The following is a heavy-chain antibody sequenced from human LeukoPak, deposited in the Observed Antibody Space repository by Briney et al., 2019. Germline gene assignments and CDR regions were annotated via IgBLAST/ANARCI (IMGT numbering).Heavy chain of an antibody. CDR2: VYWDDDR. J-gene: IGHJ4*02. CDR1: GFSLSTREVG. CDR3: AHSRGYAFFDY. D-gene: IGHD5-18*01. V-gene: IGHV2-5*02. Sequence: SGPTLVNPTETLTLTCTFSGFSLSTREVGVGWIRQPPGRALEWLGVVYWDDDRRYSPSLKNRLTITKDTSKNQVVPTLTNMDPVDTATYYCAHSRGYAFFDYWGQGILVTVSS.